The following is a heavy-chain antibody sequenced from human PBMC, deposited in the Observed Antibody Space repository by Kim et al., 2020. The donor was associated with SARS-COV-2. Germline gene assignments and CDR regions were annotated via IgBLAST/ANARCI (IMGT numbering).Heavy chain of an antibody. D-gene: IGHD3-22*01. V-gene: IGHV1-46*01. CDR2: IYASAGNT. Sequence: ASVKVSCNASGYTFTNFNMHWVRQAPGQGLEWMAIIYASAGNTEYAQKFQGRVTVTWDTTTSTVYMELSSLRSDDTAVYYCARGGYYDGGYWGQGTLVTVSS. CDR1: GYTFTNFN. CDR3: ARGGYYDGGY. J-gene: IGHJ4*02.